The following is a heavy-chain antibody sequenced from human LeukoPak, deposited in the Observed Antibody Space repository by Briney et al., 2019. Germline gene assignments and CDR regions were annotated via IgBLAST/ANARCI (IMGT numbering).Heavy chain of an antibody. Sequence: GGSLRLSCAASGFTFSSYWMHWVRQAPGKGLVWVSRINSDGSSTNYADSVKGRFTISRDNAKQTVYLQMNNLEVGDTAIYYCVRDLILVWTPGDDFDFWGQGTLVTVSS. CDR2: INSDGSST. CDR3: VRDLILVWTPGDDFDF. D-gene: IGHD2-8*01. J-gene: IGHJ4*02. CDR1: GFTFSSYW. V-gene: IGHV3-74*01.